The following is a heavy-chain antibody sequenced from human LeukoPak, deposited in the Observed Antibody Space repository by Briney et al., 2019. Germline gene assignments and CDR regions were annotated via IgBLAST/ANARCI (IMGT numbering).Heavy chain of an antibody. D-gene: IGHD6-6*01. CDR2: IYFSGST. V-gene: IGHV4-39*01. Sequence: PSETLSLTCTVSGGSTSSSSYYCGWIRQPPGKGLEWIGSIYFSGSTPTNPSLKSRVTISVDTSKNQFSLKLSSVTAADTAVYYCASIAARLIYDYYYYMDVWGKGTTVTVSS. CDR1: GGSTSSSSYY. J-gene: IGHJ6*03. CDR3: ASIAARLIYDYYYYMDV.